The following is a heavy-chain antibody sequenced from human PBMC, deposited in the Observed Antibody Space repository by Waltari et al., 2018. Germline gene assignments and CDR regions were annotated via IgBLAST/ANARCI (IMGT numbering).Heavy chain of an antibody. CDR2: NNRRTAGI. V-gene: IGHV1-2*02. CDR3: ARDRRVYGSGNYYDLDN. D-gene: IGHD3-10*01. J-gene: IGHJ4*02. CDR1: GYKFTDYY. Sequence: QVQLLQPGAEVKKPGASVTVSCKASGYKFTDYYIHWVRQAPGQGLARMGWNNRRTAGINDAESFQGRVTMSRDTSISTVYMDLNSLISDDTAVYYCARDRRVYGSGNYYDLDNWGQGTLVTVSS.